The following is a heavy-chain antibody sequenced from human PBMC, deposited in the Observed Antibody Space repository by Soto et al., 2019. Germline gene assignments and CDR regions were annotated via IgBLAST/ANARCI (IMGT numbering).Heavy chain of an antibody. V-gene: IGHV1-69*13. CDR2: IIPIFGTA. D-gene: IGHD2-2*01. CDR1: GGTFSSYA. J-gene: IGHJ6*02. CDR3: ARGVGCSSTSCPPSGHYGMDV. Sequence: SVKVSCKASGGTFSSYAISWVRQAPGQGLEWMGGIIPIFGTANYAQKFQGRVTITADESTSTAYMELSSLRSEDTAVYYCARGVGCSSTSCPPSGHYGMDVWGQGTTVTVS.